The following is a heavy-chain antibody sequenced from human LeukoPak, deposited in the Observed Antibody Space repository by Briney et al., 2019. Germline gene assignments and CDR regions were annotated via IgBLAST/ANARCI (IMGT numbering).Heavy chain of an antibody. V-gene: IGHV3-7*01. D-gene: IGHD1-26*01. CDR3: ARDLYSSLFVGAVGY. CDR2: IREDGSEK. Sequence: PGGSLRLSCAASGFTFSNYWMSWVRQAPGKGLEWVANIREDGSEKYYVDSVKGQFTISRDNAKNSLYLQMNSLRAEDTAVYYCARDLYSSLFVGAVGYWGQGTLVTVSS. J-gene: IGHJ4*02. CDR1: GFTFSNYW.